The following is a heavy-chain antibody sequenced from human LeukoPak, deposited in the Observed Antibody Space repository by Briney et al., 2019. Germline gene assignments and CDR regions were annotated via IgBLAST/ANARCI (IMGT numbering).Heavy chain of an antibody. Sequence: GGSLRLSCAASGFTFSTYAMSWVRQAPGKGLEWVSAITGSGGSTYYADSVKGRFTISRDNSKETLFLQMSSLRAEDTAMYYCASPMVRGVIIRFDYWGQGTLVTVSS. J-gene: IGHJ4*02. D-gene: IGHD3-10*01. CDR3: ASPMVRGVIIRFDY. CDR2: ITGSGGST. V-gene: IGHV3-23*01. CDR1: GFTFSTYA.